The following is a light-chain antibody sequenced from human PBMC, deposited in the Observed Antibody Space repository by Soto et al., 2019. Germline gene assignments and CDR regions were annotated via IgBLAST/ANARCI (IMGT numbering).Light chain of an antibody. CDR1: SSDVGGYNY. CDR2: GVR. J-gene: IGLJ1*01. CDR3: CSYAGTYTYV. Sequence: QSVLTQPRSVSGSPGQSVTISCTGTSSDVGGYNYVSWYQQHPGKAPKLMIYGVRERPSGVPYRFSGSKSANTASLTISGLQAEDEADYYCCSYAGTYTYVFGTGTKLTVL. V-gene: IGLV2-11*01.